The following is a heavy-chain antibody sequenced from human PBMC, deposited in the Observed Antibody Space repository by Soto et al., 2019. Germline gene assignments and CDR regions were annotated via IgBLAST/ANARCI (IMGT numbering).Heavy chain of an antibody. V-gene: IGHV1-69*13. CDR3: ARVGGYSYGYNY. J-gene: IGHJ4*02. D-gene: IGHD5-18*01. CDR1: GGTFSSYA. CDR2: IIPIFGTA. Sequence: ASVKVSCKATGGTFSSYAISWVRQAPGQGLEWKGRIIPIFGTANYAQKIQGRATITADESTSTAYMELSSLRSEDTAVYYCARVGGYSYGYNYWGPGTLVTVSS.